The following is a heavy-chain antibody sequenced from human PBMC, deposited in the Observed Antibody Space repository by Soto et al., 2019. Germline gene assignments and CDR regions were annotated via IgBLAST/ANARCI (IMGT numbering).Heavy chain of an antibody. D-gene: IGHD3-22*01. Sequence: HPGGSLRLSCAASGFTFSSYGMHWVRQAPGKGLEWVAVIWYDGSNKYYADSVKGRFTISRDNSKNTLYLQMNSLRAEDTAVYYCALAITTDYFDYWGQGTLVTVSS. CDR2: IWYDGSNK. CDR3: ALAITTDYFDY. CDR1: GFTFSSYG. V-gene: IGHV3-33*01. J-gene: IGHJ4*02.